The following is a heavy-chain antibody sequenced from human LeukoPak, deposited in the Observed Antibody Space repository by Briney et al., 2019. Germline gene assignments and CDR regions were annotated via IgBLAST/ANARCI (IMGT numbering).Heavy chain of an antibody. CDR3: ARGHYDSSGYWNLFDY. CDR2: IRYDGSNK. Sequence: SGGSLRLSCAASGFTFSSYGMHWVRQAPGKGLEWVAFIRYDGSNKYYADSVKGRFTISRDNSKNTLYLQMNSLRAEDTAVYYCARGHYDSSGYWNLFDYWGQGTLVTVSS. J-gene: IGHJ4*02. V-gene: IGHV3-30*02. D-gene: IGHD3-22*01. CDR1: GFTFSSYG.